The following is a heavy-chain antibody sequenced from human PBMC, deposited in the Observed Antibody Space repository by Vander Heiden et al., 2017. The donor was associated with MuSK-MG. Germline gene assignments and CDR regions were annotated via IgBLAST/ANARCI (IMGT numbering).Heavy chain of an antibody. CDR2: IYYSGSP. Sequence: QLQLQESGPGLVKPSETLSLTCTVSGGSISSSSYYWGWIRQPPGKGLEWIGSIYYSGSPYYNPALKSRVTISVDTSKNQFSLKLSSVTAADTAVYYCARQIGIRGGAFDIWGQGTMVTVSS. J-gene: IGHJ3*02. CDR3: ARQIGIRGGAFDI. V-gene: IGHV4-39*01. CDR1: GGSISSSSYY. D-gene: IGHD3-16*01.